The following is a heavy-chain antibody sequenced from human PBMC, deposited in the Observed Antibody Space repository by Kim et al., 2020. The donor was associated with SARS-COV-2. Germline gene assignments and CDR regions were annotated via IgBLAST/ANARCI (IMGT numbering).Heavy chain of an antibody. CDR1: GYSFTSYW. V-gene: IGHV5-10-1*01. Sequence: GESLKISCKGSGYSFTSYWISWVRQMPGKGLEWMGRIDPSDSYTNYSPSFQGHVTISADKSISTAYLQWSSLKASDTAMYYCARLSYCSSTSCYADDFDYWGQGTLVTVSS. CDR3: ARLSYCSSTSCYADDFDY. CDR2: IDPSDSYT. D-gene: IGHD2-2*01. J-gene: IGHJ4*02.